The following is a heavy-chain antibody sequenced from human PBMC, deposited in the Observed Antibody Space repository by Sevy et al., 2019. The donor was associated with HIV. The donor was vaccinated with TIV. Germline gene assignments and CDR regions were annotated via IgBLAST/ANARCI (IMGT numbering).Heavy chain of an antibody. CDR1: GFSFGYYG. CDR3: ANAYSGSYSHSYLYAQDV. D-gene: IGHD1-26*01. V-gene: IGHV3-30*18. CDR2: ISHDGINE. Sequence: GGSLRLSCPGSGFSFGYYGIHWVRQAPGKGLDWVALISHDGINEYYADSVKGRFTISRDNSKNTVYLEMNRMRNEDTAIYFCANAYSGSYSHSYLYAQDVWGQGTTVTVSS. J-gene: IGHJ6*02.